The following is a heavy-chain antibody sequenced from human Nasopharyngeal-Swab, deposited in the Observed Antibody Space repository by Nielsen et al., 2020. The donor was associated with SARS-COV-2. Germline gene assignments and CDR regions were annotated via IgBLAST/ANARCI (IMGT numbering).Heavy chain of an antibody. Sequence: ETLSLTCAASGFTFSSYAMSWVRQAPGKGLEWVSAISGSGGSTYYADSVKGRFTISRDNSKNTLYLQMNSLRAEDTAVYYCAKVGELLLTDWYFDLWGRGTLVTVSS. J-gene: IGHJ2*01. V-gene: IGHV3-23*01. D-gene: IGHD2-2*01. CDR2: ISGSGGST. CDR1: GFTFSSYA. CDR3: AKVGELLLTDWYFDL.